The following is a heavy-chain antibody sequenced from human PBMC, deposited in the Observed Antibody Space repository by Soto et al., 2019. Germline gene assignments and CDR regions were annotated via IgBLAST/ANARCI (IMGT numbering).Heavy chain of an antibody. D-gene: IGHD7-27*01. CDR2: ISYDGSNK. CDR3: ARALGTYRVSSYYYYYGMDV. V-gene: IGHV3-30-3*01. J-gene: IGHJ6*02. Sequence: QVQLVGSGGGVVQPGRSLRLSCAASGFTFSSYAMHWVRQAPGKGLEWVAVISYDGSNKYYADSVKGRFTISRDNSKNTLYLQMNSLRAEDTAVYYCARALGTYRVSSYYYYYGMDVWGQGTTVTVSS. CDR1: GFTFSSYA.